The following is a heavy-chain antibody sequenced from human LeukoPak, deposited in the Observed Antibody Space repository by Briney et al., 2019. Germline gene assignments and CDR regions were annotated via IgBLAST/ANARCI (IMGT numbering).Heavy chain of an antibody. Sequence: GGSLRLSCAASGFTFSTYWMHWVRQAPGKGLVWVSRISSDGSITSYADSVKGRFTISRDNAKNSLFLQMNSLRAEDTAVYYCARDPYEATFDYWGQGTLVTVSS. CDR3: ARDPYEATFDY. D-gene: IGHD5-24*01. V-gene: IGHV3-74*01. CDR1: GFTFSTYW. J-gene: IGHJ4*02. CDR2: ISSDGSIT.